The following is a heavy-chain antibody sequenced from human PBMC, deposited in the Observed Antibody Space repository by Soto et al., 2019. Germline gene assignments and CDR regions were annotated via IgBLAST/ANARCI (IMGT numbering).Heavy chain of an antibody. J-gene: IGHJ6*03. CDR2: IYYSGST. Sequence: SETLSLTCTVSGGSISSGGYYWSWIRQHPGKGLEWIGYIYYSGSTYYNPSLKSRVTISVDTSKNQFSLKLSSVTAADTAVYYCARGMRLAAAGDHYYYYYMDVWGKGTTVTVSS. D-gene: IGHD6-13*01. V-gene: IGHV4-31*03. CDR1: GGSISSGGYY. CDR3: ARGMRLAAAGDHYYYYYMDV.